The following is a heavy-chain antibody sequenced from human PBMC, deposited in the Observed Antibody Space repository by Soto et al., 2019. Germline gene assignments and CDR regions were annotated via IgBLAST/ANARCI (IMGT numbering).Heavy chain of an antibody. CDR3: ARDVNYYDTSGYYYYYY. V-gene: IGHV1-18*01. CDR2: ISAYNGNT. CDR1: GYTFTSYG. J-gene: IGHJ4*02. D-gene: IGHD3-22*01. Sequence: ASVKVSCKASGYTFTSYGMNWVRQAPGQGLEWMGWISAYNGNTNYAQNLQGRVTMTTDASTRTVYMELRSLRSDDTAVYYRARDVNYYDTSGYYYYYYWGQGTLVTVSS.